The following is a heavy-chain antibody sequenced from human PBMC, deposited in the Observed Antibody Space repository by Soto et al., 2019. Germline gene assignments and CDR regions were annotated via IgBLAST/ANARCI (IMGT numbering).Heavy chain of an antibody. CDR2: IDPSDAYT. Sequence: PGGCLKISCKGSVDSFTSYLISWVRQMPGKGLEWMGRIDPSDAYTNYIPSFQGHDTISADKSISTAYLQWSSLNASDTAMYYCATLSEYYDSSGYYRRAAATSWAFDIWGQGTMVTVSS. CDR1: VDSFTSYL. J-gene: IGHJ3*02. V-gene: IGHV5-10-1*01. CDR3: ATLSEYYDSSGYYRRAAATSWAFDI. D-gene: IGHD3-22*01.